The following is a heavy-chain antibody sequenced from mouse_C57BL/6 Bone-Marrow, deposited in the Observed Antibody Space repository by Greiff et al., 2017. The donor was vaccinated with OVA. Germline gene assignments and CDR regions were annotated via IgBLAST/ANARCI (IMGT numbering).Heavy chain of an antibody. CDR3: ARRGSQFDY. V-gene: IGHV1-76*01. J-gene: IGHJ2*01. CDR1: GYTFTDYY. CDR2: IYPGSGNT. Sequence: VQLQQSGAELVRPGASVKLSCKASGYTFTDYYINWVKQRPGQGLEWIARIYPGSGNTYYNEKFKGKATLTAEKSSSTAYMQLSSLTSEDSAVYFCARRGSQFDYWGQGTTLTVSS.